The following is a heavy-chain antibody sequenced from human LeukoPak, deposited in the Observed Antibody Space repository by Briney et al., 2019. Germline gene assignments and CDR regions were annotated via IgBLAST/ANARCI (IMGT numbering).Heavy chain of an antibody. CDR3: ARHLSPPRNGRLTYFDS. Sequence: SETLSLTCTVSDFSTDRFYYWAWIRQPPGQRLEWLATIFHTGDTYYNPSFRSRLTLSLDTSKGRFSLEIMSVTAADTALYFCARHLSPPRNGRLTYFDSWGQGTLVTVSS. J-gene: IGHJ4*02. CDR1: DFSTDRFYY. CDR2: IFHTGDT. D-gene: IGHD2-8*01. V-gene: IGHV4-38-2*02.